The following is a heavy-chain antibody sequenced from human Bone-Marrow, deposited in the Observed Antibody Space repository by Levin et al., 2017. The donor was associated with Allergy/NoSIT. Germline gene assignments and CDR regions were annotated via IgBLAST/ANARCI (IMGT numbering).Heavy chain of an antibody. D-gene: IGHD3-22*01. CDR1: GFTFSSYW. CDR2: IRSDGSKT. J-gene: IGHJ2*01. CDR3: VRDPGYDGHDWYFDL. Sequence: RGESLKISCAASGFTFSSYWMHWVRQAPGKGLVWVSRIRSDGSKTHYADSVKGRFTISRDNAKSTLYLQMNSLRAEDTAVYYCVRDPGYDGHDWYFDLWGRGTLVTVSS. V-gene: IGHV3-74*01.